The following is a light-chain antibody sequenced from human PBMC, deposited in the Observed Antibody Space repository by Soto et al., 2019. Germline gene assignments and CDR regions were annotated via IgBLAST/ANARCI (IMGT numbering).Light chain of an antibody. V-gene: IGLV2-14*01. Sequence: QSALTQPASVSGSPGQSITISCNGTSSDVGGYNYVSWYQQHPGKAPKLMIYDVSYRPSGVSNRFSGSKSGNTASLTISGLRAEDEADYYCSSYTSSSTRVFGGGTKLTVL. J-gene: IGLJ3*02. CDR2: DVS. CDR1: SSDVGGYNY. CDR3: SSYTSSSTRV.